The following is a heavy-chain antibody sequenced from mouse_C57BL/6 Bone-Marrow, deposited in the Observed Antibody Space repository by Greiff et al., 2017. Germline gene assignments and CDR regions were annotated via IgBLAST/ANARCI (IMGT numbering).Heavy chain of an antibody. CDR2: IHPTSGST. Sequence: QVQLQQPGAELVKPGASVKLSCKASGYTFTSYWMHWVKQRPGQGLEWIGMIHPTSGSTNYNEKFKSKATLTVDKSSSTAYMQLSSLTSEDSAVYYCARRKLIIHRAPLAYWGQGTLGTVSA. CDR1: GYTFTSYW. CDR3: ARRKLIIHRAPLAY. D-gene: IGHD1-3*01. V-gene: IGHV1-64*01. J-gene: IGHJ3*01.